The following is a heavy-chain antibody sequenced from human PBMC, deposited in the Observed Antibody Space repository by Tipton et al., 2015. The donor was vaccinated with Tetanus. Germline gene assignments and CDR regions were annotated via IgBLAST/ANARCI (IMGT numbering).Heavy chain of an antibody. CDR2: IRGSGAAT. Sequence: SLRLSCAASGFTFSTYAMSWVRQAPGKGLEWVSVIRGSGAATYYGDSVKGRFTISRDNSKNTLYLQMNSLRAEYTAIYYCAKPSYLCKTTRQSGVCYFDKLGPGTLVSVTS. CDR3: AKPSYLCKTTRQSGVCYFDK. D-gene: IGHD1-1*01. J-gene: IGHJ4*02. CDR1: GFTFSTYA. V-gene: IGHV3-23*01.